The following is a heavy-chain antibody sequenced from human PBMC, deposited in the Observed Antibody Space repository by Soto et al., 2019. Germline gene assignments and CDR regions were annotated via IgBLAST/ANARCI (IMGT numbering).Heavy chain of an antibody. D-gene: IGHD6-6*01. CDR1: GDSISSGGFS. Sequence: QLQLQESGSGLVKPSQPLSLTCALSGDSISSGGFSWSWIRQPPGKGLEWIGYIYHNGGTYYNPSLKRRVTMSVDRSKNQFSLKLTSVTAADTAVYYCVRVKQLVPWYFDLWGRGTLVTVSS. CDR2: IYHNGGT. CDR3: VRVKQLVPWYFDL. J-gene: IGHJ2*01. V-gene: IGHV4-30-2*01.